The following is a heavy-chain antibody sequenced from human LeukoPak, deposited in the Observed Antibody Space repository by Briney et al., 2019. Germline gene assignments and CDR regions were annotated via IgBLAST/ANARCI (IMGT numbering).Heavy chain of an antibody. CDR1: GFSLTTGGMS. Sequence: SGPTLVKPSQTLTLTCTFSGFSLTTGGMSINWIRQTPGKALQWLARIDWDDDKYYNTSLKTRLTISKDTSKNQVVLRMTNMDPVDTATYYCTRMQLGMTRSGVVFNDAFDVWGQGSMVTVSS. J-gene: IGHJ3*01. D-gene: IGHD3-22*01. CDR2: IDWDDDK. V-gene: IGHV2-70*11. CDR3: TRMQLGMTRSGVVFNDAFDV.